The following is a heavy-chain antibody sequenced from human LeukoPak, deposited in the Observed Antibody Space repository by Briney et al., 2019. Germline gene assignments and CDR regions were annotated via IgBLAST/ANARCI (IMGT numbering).Heavy chain of an antibody. CDR2: ISNNGGSK. V-gene: IGHV3-74*03. CDR1: GFTFSTYW. D-gene: IGHD1-26*01. J-gene: IGHJ4*02. CDR3: VREAYGSSHFDD. Sequence: PGGSLRLSCAASGFTFSTYWMHWVRQAPGKGLEWVSRISNNGGSKTYADFVKGRFTISRDNAENTLDLQMSSLRDEDTAIYYCVREAYGSSHFDDWGQGTLVTVSS.